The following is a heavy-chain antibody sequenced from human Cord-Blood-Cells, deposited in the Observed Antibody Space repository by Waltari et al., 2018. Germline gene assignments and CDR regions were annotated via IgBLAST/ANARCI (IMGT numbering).Heavy chain of an antibody. J-gene: IGHJ3*02. CDR2: ISPYNGNT. V-gene: IGHV1-18*04. D-gene: IGHD6-6*01. Sequence: QVQLVQSGAEVKKPGASVKVSCKASGYTFTSYGISWVRQAPGQGLEWMGWISPYNGNTNYAPKLQGRVTMTTDTSTSTAYMELRSLRSGDTAVYYCARDLLGSSIAARPAFDIWGQGTMVTASS. CDR1: GYTFTSYG. CDR3: ARDLLGSSIAARPAFDI.